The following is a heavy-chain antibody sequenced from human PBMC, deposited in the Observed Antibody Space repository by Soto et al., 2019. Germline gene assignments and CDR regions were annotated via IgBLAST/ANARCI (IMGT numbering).Heavy chain of an antibody. V-gene: IGHV3-43*01. Sequence: GGSLRLSCAASGFTFDDYSMHWVRQAPGKGLEWVSLISWDGGSTYYADSVKGRFTISRDNSKNSLYLQMNSLTTEDTAFYYCAKDERAPIAEAGNEDYWGQGTLVTVSS. CDR1: GFTFDDYS. CDR2: ISWDGGST. D-gene: IGHD6-19*01. CDR3: AKDERAPIAEAGNEDY. J-gene: IGHJ4*02.